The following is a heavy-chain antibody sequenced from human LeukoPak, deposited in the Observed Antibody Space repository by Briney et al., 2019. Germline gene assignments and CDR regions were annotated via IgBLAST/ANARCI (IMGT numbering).Heavy chain of an antibody. CDR3: AKDLRSSSWCGGFDY. Sequence: GGALRLSCAASGFTVSSNYMSWVRQAPGKGLERVAVISYDGSNKYYADSVKGRFTISRDNSKNTLYLQMNSLRAEDTAVYYCAKDLRSSSWCGGFDYWGQGTLVTVSS. V-gene: IGHV3-30*18. D-gene: IGHD6-13*01. CDR2: ISYDGSNK. CDR1: GFTVSSNY. J-gene: IGHJ4*02.